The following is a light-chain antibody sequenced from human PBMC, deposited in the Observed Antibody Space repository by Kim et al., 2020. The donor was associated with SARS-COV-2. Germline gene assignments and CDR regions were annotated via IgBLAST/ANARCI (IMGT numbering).Light chain of an antibody. CDR1: QSVSSSY. J-gene: IGKJ1*01. CDR2: GTS. CDR3: QQYGSSPRT. V-gene: IGKV3-20*01. Sequence: DIVLTQSPGTPSLSPGERATLSCRASQSVSSSYFAWYQQKPGQAPRLLIYGTSSRATGIPDRFSGSGSGTDFTLTISRLEPEDFAMYYCQQYGSSPRTFGQGTKVDIK.